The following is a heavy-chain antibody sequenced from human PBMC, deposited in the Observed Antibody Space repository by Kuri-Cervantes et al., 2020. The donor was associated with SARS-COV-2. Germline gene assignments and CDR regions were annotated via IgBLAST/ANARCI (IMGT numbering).Heavy chain of an antibody. D-gene: IGHD6-13*01. J-gene: IGHJ4*02. Sequence: ASVNVSCKASGYTFTSYGISWVRQAPGQGLEWMGWISAYNGNTNYAQKLQGRVTMTTDTSTSTAYMELGSLRSEDTAMCYCAAADSTYWYSPEYFDYWGQGTLVTVSS. V-gene: IGHV1-18*01. CDR3: AAADSTYWYSPEYFDY. CDR1: GYTFTSYG. CDR2: ISAYNGNT.